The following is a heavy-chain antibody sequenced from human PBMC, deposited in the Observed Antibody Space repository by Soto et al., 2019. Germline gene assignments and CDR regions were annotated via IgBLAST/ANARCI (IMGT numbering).Heavy chain of an antibody. CDR3: ARVVHYYGSGRYYGPYLDY. J-gene: IGHJ4*02. D-gene: IGHD3-10*01. CDR1: GFTFSDYY. V-gene: IGHV3-11*05. Sequence: PGGSLSLSCAASGFTFSDYYMSWIRQAPGKGLEWVSYISSSSSYTNYADSVKGRFTISRDNAKNSLYLQMNSLRAEDTAVYYCARVVHYYGSGRYYGPYLDYWDPGTLVTVSS. CDR2: ISSSSSYT.